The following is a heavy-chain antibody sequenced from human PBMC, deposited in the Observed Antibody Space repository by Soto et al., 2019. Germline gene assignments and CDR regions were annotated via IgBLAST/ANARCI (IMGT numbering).Heavy chain of an antibody. CDR1: GGSISSSNW. Sequence: QVQLQESGPGLVKPSGTLSLTCAVSGGSISSSNWWSWVRQPPGKGLQWIGEIYHSGSTNYIPSLKXRITXSXHKSRNQFSLKLSSVTAADTAVYYCARRWGEGRVDYWGQGTLVTVSS. CDR3: ARRWGEGRVDY. D-gene: IGHD3-10*01. CDR2: IYHSGST. V-gene: IGHV4-4*02. J-gene: IGHJ4*02.